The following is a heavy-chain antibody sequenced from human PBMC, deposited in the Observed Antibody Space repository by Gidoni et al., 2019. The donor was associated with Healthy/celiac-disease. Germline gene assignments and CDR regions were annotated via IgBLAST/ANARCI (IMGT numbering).Heavy chain of an antibody. CDR2: ISSNGGST. Sequence: EVQLVESGGGLVQPGGSLRLSCSASGFTFSSYAMHWVRQAPGKGLEYVSAISSNGGSTYYADSVKGRFTISRDNSKNTLYLQMSSLRAEDTAVYYCVKEGGYYYDSSGYDDDAFDIWGQGTMVTVSS. J-gene: IGHJ3*02. D-gene: IGHD3-22*01. CDR3: VKEGGYYYDSSGYDDDAFDI. CDR1: GFTFSSYA. V-gene: IGHV3-64D*06.